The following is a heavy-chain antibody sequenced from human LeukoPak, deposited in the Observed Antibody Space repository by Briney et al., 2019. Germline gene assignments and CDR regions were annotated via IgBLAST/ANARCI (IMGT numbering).Heavy chain of an antibody. J-gene: IGHJ2*01. D-gene: IGHD5-18*01. CDR1: GGSFSGYY. V-gene: IGHV4-34*01. CDR3: ARGGYSYALYWYFDL. Sequence: SETLSLTCAVYGGSFSGYYWSWIRQPPGKGLEWIGEINHSGSTNYNPSLKSRVTIPVDTSKNQFSLKLSSVTAADTAVYYCARGGYSYALYWYFDLWGRGTLVTVSS. CDR2: INHSGST.